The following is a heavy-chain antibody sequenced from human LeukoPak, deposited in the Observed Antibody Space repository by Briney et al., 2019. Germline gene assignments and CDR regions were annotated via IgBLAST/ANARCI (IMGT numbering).Heavy chain of an antibody. CDR2: IYPGDSDT. Sequence: GESLQISCKGSGYIFTSYWIGWVRQMPGKGLEWMGIIYPGDSDTRYSPSFQGQVTISADKSISTAYLQWSSLKASDTAMYYCARHDDVAAAGQFDYWGQGTLVTVSS. J-gene: IGHJ4*02. D-gene: IGHD6-13*01. V-gene: IGHV5-51*01. CDR1: GYIFTSYW. CDR3: ARHDDVAAAGQFDY.